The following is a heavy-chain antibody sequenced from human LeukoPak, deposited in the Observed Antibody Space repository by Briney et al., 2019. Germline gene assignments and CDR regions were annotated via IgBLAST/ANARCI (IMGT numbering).Heavy chain of an antibody. D-gene: IGHD5-12*01. CDR1: GYTFSTYA. CDR3: ARDGAGVDPNDY. J-gene: IGHJ4*02. CDR2: ISGYTGNK. Sequence: ASVKVSCKASGYTFSTYAINWVRQAPGQGLEWMGWISGYTGNKNYAQKLQGRVTMTTDTSTSTAYMELRSLRSDDTAVYYCARDGAGVDPNDYWGQGTLVTVSS. V-gene: IGHV1-18*01.